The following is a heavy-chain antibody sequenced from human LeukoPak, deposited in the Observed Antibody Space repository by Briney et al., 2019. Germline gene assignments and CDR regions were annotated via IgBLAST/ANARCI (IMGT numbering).Heavy chain of an antibody. J-gene: IGHJ5*02. CDR2: INHSGST. Sequence: SETLSLPFAVYGGSFSGYYWSWVRRPPGKGLEWIGEINHSGSTNYNPSLKSRVTISVDTSKNQFSLKLRSVTAADTAVYYCARGGGYNWFDPWGQGTLVTVSS. CDR3: ARGGGYNWFDP. V-gene: IGHV4-34*01. CDR1: GGSFSGYY.